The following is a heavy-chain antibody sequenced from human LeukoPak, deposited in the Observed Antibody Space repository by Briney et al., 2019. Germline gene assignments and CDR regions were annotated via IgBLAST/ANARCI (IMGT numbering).Heavy chain of an antibody. CDR1: GFTFSSYW. CDR2: IKQDGSAQ. J-gene: IGHJ4*02. V-gene: IGHV3-7*01. Sequence: GGSLRLSCAASGFTFSSYWMSWVRQAPGKGLQWVANIKQDGSAQYYVDSVKGRFIASRDNAKNSLYLQMNSLRAEDTAVYYCASTRSPGDPTGLDYWGQGTLVTVSS. CDR3: ASTRSPGDPTGLDY. D-gene: IGHD4-17*01.